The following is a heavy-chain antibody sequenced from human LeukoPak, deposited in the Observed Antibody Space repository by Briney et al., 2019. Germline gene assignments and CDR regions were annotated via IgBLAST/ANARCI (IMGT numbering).Heavy chain of an antibody. Sequence: GGSLRLSCAASGFTFSSYSMNWVRQAPGKGLEWVSYISDSGSTIFYADSVKGRFTIARDNAKNSLFLQMNSLRAEDTALYYCARAAMTAFDIWGQGTMVTVSS. CDR3: ARAAMTAFDI. CDR2: ISDSGSTI. CDR1: GFTFSSYS. J-gene: IGHJ3*02. V-gene: IGHV3-48*04.